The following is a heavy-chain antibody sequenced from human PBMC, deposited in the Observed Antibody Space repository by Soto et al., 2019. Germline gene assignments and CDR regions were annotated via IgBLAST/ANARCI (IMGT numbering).Heavy chain of an antibody. CDR2: IKSNIDGGTT. J-gene: IGHJ4*02. CDR3: SHGYYKYFNS. CDR1: GVTLTNVW. Sequence: LKLSCEVSGVTLTNVWMNWVRQAPGKGPEWVGRIKSNIDGGTTDYAAPVKGRFTVSRDDSENTLYLQMNSLKTEDTAVYYCSHGYYKYFNSWGQGTLVTVPQ. V-gene: IGHV3-15*07. D-gene: IGHD5-18*01.